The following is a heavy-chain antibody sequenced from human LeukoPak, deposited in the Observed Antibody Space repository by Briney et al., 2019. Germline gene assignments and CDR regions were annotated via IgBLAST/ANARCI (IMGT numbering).Heavy chain of an antibody. CDR1: GFTFSSYG. CDR2: IRYDGSNK. J-gene: IGHJ4*02. Sequence: PGGSLRLSCAASGFTFSSYGMHWVRQAPGKGLEWVAFIRYDGSNKYYADSVKGRFTISRDNSKNTLYLQMNSLRAEDTAVYYCAKGKYSSSWSGDYWGQGTLVTVSS. CDR3: AKGKYSSSWSGDY. V-gene: IGHV3-30*02. D-gene: IGHD6-13*01.